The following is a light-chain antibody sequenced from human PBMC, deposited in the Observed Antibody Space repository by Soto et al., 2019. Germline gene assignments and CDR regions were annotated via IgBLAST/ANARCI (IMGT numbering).Light chain of an antibody. Sequence: DIQMTQSPTTLSASVGARATITCRASQSSSSWLAWYQQKPGKAPKLLIYDASSLQSGVPSRFSGSGGGADFTLIISSLQPDDFATDYCQQSYSTPVTFGEGTKVDI. CDR1: QSSSSW. J-gene: IGKJ1*01. V-gene: IGKV1-5*01. CDR2: DAS. CDR3: QQSYSTPVT.